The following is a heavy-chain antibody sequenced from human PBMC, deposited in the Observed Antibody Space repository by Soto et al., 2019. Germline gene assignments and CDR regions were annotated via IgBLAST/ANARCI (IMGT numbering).Heavy chain of an antibody. CDR1: GGSISSYY. CDR2: IYYSGST. J-gene: IGHJ5*02. Sequence: QVQLQESGPGLVKPSETLSLTCTVSGGSISSYYWSWIRQPPGKGLEWIGYIYYSGSTNYNPSLKSLXXIXVXXSKHQSSLKLSSVTAADTAVYYCARVADYYGSVDPWGQGTLVTVS. V-gene: IGHV4-59*01. CDR3: ARVADYYGSVDP. D-gene: IGHD3-10*01.